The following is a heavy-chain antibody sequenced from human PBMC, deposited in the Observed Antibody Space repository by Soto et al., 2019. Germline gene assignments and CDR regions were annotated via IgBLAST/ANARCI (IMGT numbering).Heavy chain of an antibody. CDR3: ATGVVVAGTTNGFDI. CDR2: MYPGDSDT. CDR1: GYRFTDYW. J-gene: IGHJ3*02. D-gene: IGHD6-19*01. Sequence: LGVSLKIPCKGSGYRFTDYWIGCVRQMPGKGLEWMGIMYPGDSDTIHSPPCQSQVTISVDKSTNTAYLQWGSLKASDSAMYYCATGVVVAGTTNGFDIWGQGTMVTVSS. V-gene: IGHV5-51*01.